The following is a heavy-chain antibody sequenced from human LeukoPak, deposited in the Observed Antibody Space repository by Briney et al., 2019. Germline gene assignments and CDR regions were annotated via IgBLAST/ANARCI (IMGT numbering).Heavy chain of an antibody. CDR1: GDSISSHY. CDR3: ARRSSSSYYYYYMDV. V-gene: IGHV4-59*11. J-gene: IGHJ6*03. D-gene: IGHD6-13*01. Sequence: SETLSLTCTVSGDSISSHYWSWIRQPPGKGLECIGFIDYSGSTNYNPSLRSRVTISVDTSEKQFSLMLRSVTAADTAVYYCARRSSSSYYYYYMDVWGKGTTVTVSS. CDR2: IDYSGST.